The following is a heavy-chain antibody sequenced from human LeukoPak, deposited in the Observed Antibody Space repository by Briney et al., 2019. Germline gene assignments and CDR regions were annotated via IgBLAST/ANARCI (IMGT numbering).Heavy chain of an antibody. J-gene: IGHJ4*02. CDR2: ISSSSSTI. CDR3: ARAALGLRYFDWLKGVERGYFDY. CDR1: GFTFSSYS. Sequence: PGRSLRLSCAASGFTFSSYSMNWVRQAPGKGLEWVSYISSSSSTIYYADSVKGRFTISRDNAKNSLYLQMNSLRAEDTAVYYCARAALGLRYFDWLKGVERGYFDYWGQGTLVTVSS. V-gene: IGHV3-48*01. D-gene: IGHD3-9*01.